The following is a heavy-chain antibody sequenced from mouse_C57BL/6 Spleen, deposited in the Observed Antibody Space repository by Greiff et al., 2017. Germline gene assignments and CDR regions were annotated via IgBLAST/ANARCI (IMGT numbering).Heavy chain of an antibody. V-gene: IGHV1-64*01. J-gene: IGHJ1*03. Sequence: QVQLQQPGAELVKPGASVKLSCKASGYTFTSYWMHWVTQRPGQGLAWIGMIHPNSGSTNYNEKFKSKATLTVDKSSSTAYMQLSSLTSEDSAVYYCARGVMYSNYVGWYFDVWGTGTTVTVSS. D-gene: IGHD2-5*01. CDR3: ARGVMYSNYVGWYFDV. CDR2: IHPNSGST. CDR1: GYTFTSYW.